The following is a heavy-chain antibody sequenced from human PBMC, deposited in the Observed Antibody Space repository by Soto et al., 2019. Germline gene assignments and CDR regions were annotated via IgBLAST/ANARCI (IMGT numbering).Heavy chain of an antibody. CDR2: IIWYSGSI. CDR1: GFTFDDYA. D-gene: IGHD5-12*01. CDR3: AAVATIGLSDY. J-gene: IGHJ4*02. Sequence: EVQLVESGGGLVQPGRSLRLSCAASGFTFDDYAMHWVRQAPGKGLEWVSGIIWYSGSIGYADSVKGRFTISRDNAKNSLYLQMNSLRAEDTALYYCAAVATIGLSDYCGQGTLVTVSS. V-gene: IGHV3-9*01.